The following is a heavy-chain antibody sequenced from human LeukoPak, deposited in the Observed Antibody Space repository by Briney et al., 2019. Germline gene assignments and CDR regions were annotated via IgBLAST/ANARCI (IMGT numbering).Heavy chain of an antibody. CDR3: ARRGIEGFDY. CDR2: IYYNGST. V-gene: IGHV4-59*08. D-gene: IGHD1-14*01. Sequence: SETLSLTCTVSGGSISSYYWSWIRQPPGKGLEWIGYIYYNGSTNYNPSLKSRVTISVDTSKNQFSLKLSSVTAADTAVYYCARRGIEGFDYWGQGTLVTVSS. J-gene: IGHJ4*02. CDR1: GGSISSYY.